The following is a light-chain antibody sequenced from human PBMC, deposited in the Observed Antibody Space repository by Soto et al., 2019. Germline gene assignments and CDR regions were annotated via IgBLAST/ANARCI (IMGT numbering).Light chain of an antibody. J-gene: IGLJ1*01. V-gene: IGLV2-14*01. CDR1: SSDVGYYNY. CDR3: TSYTTTDTVV. Sequence: QSALTQPASVSGSPGQSIAISCTGTSSDVGYYNYVSWYQQHPGKAPKLIIYEVSNRPSGVSNRFSASKSVNTASLTISGLQAEDEADYYCTSYTTTDTVVFGTGTKVTVL. CDR2: EVS.